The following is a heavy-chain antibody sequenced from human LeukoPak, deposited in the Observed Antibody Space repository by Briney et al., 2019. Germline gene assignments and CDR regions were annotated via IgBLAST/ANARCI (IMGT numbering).Heavy chain of an antibody. D-gene: IGHD6-19*01. J-gene: IGHJ1*01. CDR2: IIPILGIA. CDR3: ARDTVAGTLYFQH. Sequence: ASVKVSCKASGYTFTSYGISWVRQAPGQGLEWMGRIIPILGIANYAQKFQGRVTITADKSTSTAYMELSSLRSEDTAVYYCARDTVAGTLYFQHWGQGTLVTVSS. CDR1: GYTFTSYG. V-gene: IGHV1-69*04.